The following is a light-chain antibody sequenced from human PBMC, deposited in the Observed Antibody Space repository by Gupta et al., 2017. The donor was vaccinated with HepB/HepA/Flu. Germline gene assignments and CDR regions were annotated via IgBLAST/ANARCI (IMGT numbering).Light chain of an antibody. CDR3: QQSYSTPYT. V-gene: IGKV1-39*01. Sequence: DIQMTQSPSSLSASVGDRVTITCRASQSISSSLNWYQQKSEKAPKLLISSASSLRSGVPSRFTGRGSGTDFTLTISSLQPEDFATYYCQQSYSTPYTFGQVTKVEVK. J-gene: IGKJ2*01. CDR1: QSISSS. CDR2: SAS.